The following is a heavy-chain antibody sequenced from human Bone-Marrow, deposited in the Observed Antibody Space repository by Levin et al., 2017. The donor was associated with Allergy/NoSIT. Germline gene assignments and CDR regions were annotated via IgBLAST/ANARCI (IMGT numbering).Heavy chain of an antibody. D-gene: IGHD3-3*01. V-gene: IGHV3-23*01. J-gene: IGHJ4*02. CDR2: ITGSGGST. Sequence: LSLTCAASGFTFSSYAMSWVRQAPGKGPEWVSGITGSGGSTFYADSVKGRFTISRDNSKNTLDLQMSSLRVEDTAVYYCAKDLDESYYDLWSGYFRFDNWGQGTLVTVSS. CDR3: AKDLDESYYDLWSGYFRFDN. CDR1: GFTFSSYA.